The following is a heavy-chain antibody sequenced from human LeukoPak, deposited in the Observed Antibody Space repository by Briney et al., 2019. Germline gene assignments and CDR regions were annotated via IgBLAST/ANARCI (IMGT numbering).Heavy chain of an antibody. V-gene: IGHV5-51*01. CDR2: IYPGDSDT. CDR1: GYRFTSYW. D-gene: IGHD6-13*01. Sequence: GESLKISFQGSGYRFTSYWIGWVRQMPGKGLEWMGIIYPGDSDTRYSPSFQGQVTISADKSISTAYLQWSSLKASDTAMYYCARPLEDIAAAGARYYGMDVWGKGTTVTVSS. CDR3: ARPLEDIAAAGARYYGMDV. J-gene: IGHJ6*04.